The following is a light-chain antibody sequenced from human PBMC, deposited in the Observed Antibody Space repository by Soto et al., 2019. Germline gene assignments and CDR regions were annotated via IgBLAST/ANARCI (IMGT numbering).Light chain of an antibody. CDR1: QSISSW. Sequence: DIQMTQSPSTLSASVGDRVTITCRASQSISSWLAWYQQKPGKAPKDLIFDASSLESAVPSRFSGSGPATEFTLTISSLQPDDFATYYCQQYSTYPWTFGQGTKVEIK. CDR3: QQYSTYPWT. J-gene: IGKJ1*01. V-gene: IGKV1-5*01. CDR2: DAS.